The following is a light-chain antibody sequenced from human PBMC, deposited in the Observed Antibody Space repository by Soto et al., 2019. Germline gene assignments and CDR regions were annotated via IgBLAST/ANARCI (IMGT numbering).Light chain of an antibody. Sequence: QSVLTQPASVSGSPGQSITISCTGTSSDVGSYNLVSWYQQHPGKAPKLMIYEGSKRPSGVSNRFSGSKSGNTASLTISGLQAEDEADYYCCSYAGRLRVFGTGTKLTVL. V-gene: IGLV2-23*01. CDR3: CSYAGRLRV. CDR2: EGS. J-gene: IGLJ1*01. CDR1: SSDVGSYNL.